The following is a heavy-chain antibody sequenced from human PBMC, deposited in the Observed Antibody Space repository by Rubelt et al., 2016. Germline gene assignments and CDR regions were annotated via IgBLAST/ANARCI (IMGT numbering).Heavy chain of an antibody. D-gene: IGHD1-26*01. CDR1: GFTFSYYG. CDR3: AKDKSIVVGASGHFDY. V-gene: IGHV3-30*18. Sequence: QVQLVESGGGVVQPGRSLRLSCAASGFTFSYYGMHWVRQAPGKGLEWVAVISYDGSNKYSVDSVKGRLPVSRDNSKNTLYLQMKSLRAEDTAVYYCAKDKSIVVGASGHFDYWGRGTLVTVSS. J-gene: IGHJ4*02. CDR2: ISYDGSNK.